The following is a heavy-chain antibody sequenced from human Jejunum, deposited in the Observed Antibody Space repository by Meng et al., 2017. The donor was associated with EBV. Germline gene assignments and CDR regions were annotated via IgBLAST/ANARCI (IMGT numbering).Heavy chain of an antibody. J-gene: IGHJ4*02. V-gene: IGHV1-3*01. Sequence: QMQLVQSGAEVKKPGSSVKVSCKASGGTFSSHAISWVRQAPGQGLEWMGYISAGSGDTKNSQKFQGRVTFTRDTSASTVYMELSSLRSEDTAMYYCARGSSWNRGDYWGQGTLVTVSS. CDR1: GGTFSSHA. CDR2: ISAGSGDT. D-gene: IGHD6-13*01. CDR3: ARGSSWNRGDY.